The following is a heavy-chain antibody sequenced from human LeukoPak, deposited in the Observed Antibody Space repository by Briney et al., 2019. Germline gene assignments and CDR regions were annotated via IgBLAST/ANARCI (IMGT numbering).Heavy chain of an antibody. D-gene: IGHD1-26*01. CDR1: GFTFSSYW. CDR3: AKDGHSGSPLPYYFDY. Sequence: PGGSLRLSCAASGFTFSSYWMSWVRQAPGRGLEWVSAISGSGGSTYYADSVKGRFTISRDNSKNTLYLQMNSLRAEDTAVYYCAKDGHSGSPLPYYFDYWGQGTLVTVSS. V-gene: IGHV3-23*01. J-gene: IGHJ4*02. CDR2: ISGSGGST.